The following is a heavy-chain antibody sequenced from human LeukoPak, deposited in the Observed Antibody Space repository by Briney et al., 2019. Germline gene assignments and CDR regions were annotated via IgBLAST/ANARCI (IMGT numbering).Heavy chain of an antibody. CDR1: GGSISSSPYY. J-gene: IGHJ4*02. D-gene: IGHD1-26*01. V-gene: IGHV4-39*01. Sequence: SETLSLTCTASGGSISSSPYYWGWIRQPPGKGLEWIGSIYYTGSTYYSPSLKSRVTISVDTSKNQFSLKLRSVTAADTAVYYCARHSLQWAPLSQFDYWGQGTLVTVSS. CDR2: IYYTGST. CDR3: ARHSLQWAPLSQFDY.